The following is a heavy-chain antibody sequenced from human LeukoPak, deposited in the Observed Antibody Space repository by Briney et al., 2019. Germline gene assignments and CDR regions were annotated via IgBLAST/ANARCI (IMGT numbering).Heavy chain of an antibody. CDR2: ISGSGGST. J-gene: IGHJ4*02. V-gene: IGHV3-23*01. D-gene: IGHD6-19*01. Sequence: GGSLRLSCAASGFTFSSYAMSWVRQAPGKGLEWVSAISGSGGSTYYADSVKGRFTISRDNAKNSLSLQMNNLRAEDTAVYYCARELGKYRRILGRDSQWLAVSGFDNWGQGILVTVSS. CDR3: ARELGKYRRILGRDSQWLAVSGFDN. CDR1: GFTFSSYA.